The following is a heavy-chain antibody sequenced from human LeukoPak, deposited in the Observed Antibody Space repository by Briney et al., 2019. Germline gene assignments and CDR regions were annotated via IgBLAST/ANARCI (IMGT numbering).Heavy chain of an antibody. CDR3: AKGTSARSSLCLVY. CDR2: ISSSSSYI. J-gene: IGHJ4*02. V-gene: IGHV3-21*01. CDR1: GFTISSYW. D-gene: IGHD6-6*01. Sequence: GGSLRFSCVASGFTISSYWMTCVRQPPGKRLEWVSSISSSSSYIYYADSVKGRLTISRDNAKNSLYLQMNRLRAEDTAVYYGAKGTSARSSLCLVYWGQGTLVTVAS.